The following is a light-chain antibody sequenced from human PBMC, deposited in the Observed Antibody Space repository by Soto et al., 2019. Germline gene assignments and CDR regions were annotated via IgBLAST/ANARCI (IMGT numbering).Light chain of an antibody. J-gene: IGKJ1*01. CDR2: NVS. CDR3: QQYNNWPLWT. CDR1: QSVSSAY. V-gene: IGKV3-20*01. Sequence: EIVLTQSPGTLSLSPGERATLSCRASQSVSSAYLAWYQQKPGQAPRLLIYNVSRRATGIPDRFSGSGSGTDFTLTINSLQSEDFAVYYCQQYNNWPLWTFGQGTKVDI.